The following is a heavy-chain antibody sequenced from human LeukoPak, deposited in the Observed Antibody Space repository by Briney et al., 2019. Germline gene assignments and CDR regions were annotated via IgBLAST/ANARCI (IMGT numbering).Heavy chain of an antibody. D-gene: IGHD7-27*01. CDR1: GGSFSTTNYY. J-gene: IGHJ4*02. V-gene: IGHV4-39*01. Sequence: KPSETLSLTCTVSGGSFSTTNYYWGWIRQPPGKGLEWIGSINHGGDIYYNPSLKSRVTISVDTSKNQFSLKLNSVTAADTAVYYCARHHRHWNWGEWGQGTLVTVSS. CDR3: ARHHRHWNWGE. CDR2: INHGGDI.